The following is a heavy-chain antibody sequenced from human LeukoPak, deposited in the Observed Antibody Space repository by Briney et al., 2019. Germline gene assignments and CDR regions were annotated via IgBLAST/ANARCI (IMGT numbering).Heavy chain of an antibody. J-gene: IGHJ6*02. CDR1: GGTFSSYA. CDR2: IIPIFGTA. Sequence: ASVKVSCKASGGTFSSYAISWVPQAPGQGLEWMGGIIPIFGTANYAQKFQGRVTITADESTSTAYMELSSLRSEDTAIYYCAREHTTSSSYYGTDVWGQGTTVTVSS. V-gene: IGHV1-69*13. D-gene: IGHD1-14*01. CDR3: AREHTTSSSYYGTDV.